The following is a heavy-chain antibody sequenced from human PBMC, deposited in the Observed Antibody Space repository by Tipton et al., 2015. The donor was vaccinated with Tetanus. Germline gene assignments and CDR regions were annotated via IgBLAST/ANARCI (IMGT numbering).Heavy chain of an antibody. CDR2: ISNDASHI. CDR3: ARDRHSYESSGYYLFDI. Sequence: SLRLSCVASGYNFRNNGMHWVRQAPGKGLEWVAVISNDASHIYYADSVRGRFTMSRENNKNTVHLQMNSLRPDVTAVYYCARDRHSYESSGYYLFDIWGQGTLVTVSA. CDR1: GYNFRNNG. V-gene: IGHV3-30*03. J-gene: IGHJ4*02. D-gene: IGHD3-22*01.